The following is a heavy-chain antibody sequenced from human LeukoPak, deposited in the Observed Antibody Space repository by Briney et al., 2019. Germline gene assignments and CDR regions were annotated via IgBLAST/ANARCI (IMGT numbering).Heavy chain of an antibody. D-gene: IGHD3-22*01. CDR3: ARGEYYYDGGY. CDR1: GFTSSNYW. V-gene: IGHV3-7*04. CDR2: INQDGSEK. J-gene: IGHJ4*02. Sequence: GGSLSLSCAPSGFTSSNYWMSWVRQAPGKGLEWVANINQDGSEKYYVDSVKGRFTISRDNAKSSLFLQMNSLRVEETAVYYCARGEYYYDGGYWGQGTLVTVSS.